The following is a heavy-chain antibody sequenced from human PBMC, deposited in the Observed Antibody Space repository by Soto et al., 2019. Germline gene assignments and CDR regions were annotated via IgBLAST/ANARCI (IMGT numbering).Heavy chain of an antibody. J-gene: IGHJ6*02. D-gene: IGHD3-3*01. CDR3: ARAQIRYYDFWSGYYKGPYYSYYGMDV. V-gene: IGHV4-34*01. Sequence: LSLTCAVYGGSFSGYYWSWIRQPPGKGLEWIGEINHSGSTNYNPSLKSRVTISVDTSKNQFSLKLSSVTAADTAVYYCARAQIRYYDFWSGYYKGPYYSYYGMDVWGQGTTVTVSS. CDR1: GGSFSGYY. CDR2: INHSGST.